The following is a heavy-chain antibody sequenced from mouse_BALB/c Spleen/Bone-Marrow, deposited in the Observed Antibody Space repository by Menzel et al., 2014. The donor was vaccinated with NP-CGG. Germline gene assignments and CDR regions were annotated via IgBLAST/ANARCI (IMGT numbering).Heavy chain of an antibody. D-gene: IGHD2-3*01. CDR2: ISYSGNT. J-gene: IGHJ2*01. CDR3: ATYDGYCFDY. Sequence: EVQLQQSGPSLVKPSQTLSLTCSVTGYSITSGYXNWIRKFPGNKLEYMGYISYSGNTYYNPSLKSRISITRDTSKNQYYLQLNSVTTEDTATYYCATYDGYCFDYWGQGTTLTVSS. CDR1: GYSITSGY. V-gene: IGHV3-8*02.